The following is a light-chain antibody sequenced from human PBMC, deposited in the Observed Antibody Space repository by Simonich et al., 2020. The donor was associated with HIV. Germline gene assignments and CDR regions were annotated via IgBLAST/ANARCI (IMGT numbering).Light chain of an antibody. Sequence: QSALTQPASVSGSPGQSITISSTGTNRDVDNYKYVSWYQQHPGKPPKLMIYDVNKRPSVVSNRFSAFKSGDTASLTISGLQAEDEADYYCSSYTKTNTWVFGGGTKLTVL. CDR1: NRDVDNYKY. CDR3: SSYTKTNTWV. CDR2: DVN. V-gene: IGLV2-14*01. J-gene: IGLJ3*02.